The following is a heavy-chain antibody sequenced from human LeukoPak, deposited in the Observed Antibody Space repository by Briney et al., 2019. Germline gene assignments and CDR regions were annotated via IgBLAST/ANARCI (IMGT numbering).Heavy chain of an antibody. Sequence: GGSLRLSCAASGFTFSSYWMHWVRQAPGKGLVWVSRINSDGSSTSYADSVKGRFTISRDNAKNTLYLQMNSLRAEDTAVYYCARDLMADYVWGSYRPDYFDYWGQGTLVTVSS. CDR1: GFTFSSYW. CDR2: INSDGSST. J-gene: IGHJ4*02. V-gene: IGHV3-74*01. CDR3: ARDLMADYVWGSYRPDYFDY. D-gene: IGHD3-16*02.